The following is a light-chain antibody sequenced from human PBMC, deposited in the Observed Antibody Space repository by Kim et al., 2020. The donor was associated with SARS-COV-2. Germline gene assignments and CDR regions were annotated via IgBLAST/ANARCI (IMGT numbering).Light chain of an antibody. CDR1: QSISGW. J-gene: IGKJ1*01. CDR2: QAS. V-gene: IGKV1-5*03. CDR3: HQYKTYSWA. Sequence: ANVGDRVTITCRASQSISGWLAWYQQKPGKAPKVRLYQASNLESGVPSRCSGSGSGTEFTLPISGLQPDDFATYYCHQYKTYSWAFGQGTKVDIK.